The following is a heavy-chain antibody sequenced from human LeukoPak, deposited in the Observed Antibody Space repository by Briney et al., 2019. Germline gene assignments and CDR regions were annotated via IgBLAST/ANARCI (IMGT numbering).Heavy chain of an antibody. D-gene: IGHD3-22*01. CDR2: ISSSSSYI. Sequence: GGSLRLSWAASGFTFSSYSMNWVRQAPGKGLEWVSSISSSSSYIYYADSVKGRFTTSRDNAKNSLYLQMNSLRAEDTAVYYCARARDYYDSSGPQGYGMDVWGQGTTVTVSS. V-gene: IGHV3-21*01. J-gene: IGHJ6*02. CDR3: ARARDYYDSSGPQGYGMDV. CDR1: GFTFSSYS.